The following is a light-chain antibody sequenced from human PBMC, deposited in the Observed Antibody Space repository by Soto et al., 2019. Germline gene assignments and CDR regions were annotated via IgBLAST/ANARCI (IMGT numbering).Light chain of an antibody. J-gene: IGKJ4*01. CDR2: DAS. Sequence: EIVLKQSPDTLSLSPGERATLSCRASQSVKNNYLAWYQQKPGQAHRFLIYDASSRATGIPDRFSGSGSGTDFTLTISRLEPEDFAVYYCQQYGSTPLTFGGGTKVDIK. CDR1: QSVKNNY. CDR3: QQYGSTPLT. V-gene: IGKV3-20*01.